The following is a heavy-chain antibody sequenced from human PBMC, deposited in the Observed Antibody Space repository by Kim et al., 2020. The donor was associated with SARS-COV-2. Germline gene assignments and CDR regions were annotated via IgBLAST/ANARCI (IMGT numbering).Heavy chain of an antibody. CDR2: YTSGRT. CDR3: ASALGH. V-gene: IGHV4-4*07. Sequence: YTSGRTNYNPSLQSRVTMSVDMSKNLFSLKLSSVTAADTAVYYCASALGHWGQGTLVTVSS. J-gene: IGHJ4*02. D-gene: IGHD3-16*02.